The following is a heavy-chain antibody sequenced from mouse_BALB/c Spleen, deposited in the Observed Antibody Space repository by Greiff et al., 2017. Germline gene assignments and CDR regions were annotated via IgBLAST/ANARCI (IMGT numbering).Heavy chain of an antibody. J-gene: IGHJ3*01. Sequence: EVQLQQSGPELVKPGASVKISCKASGYSFTGYYMHWVKQSHVKSLEWIGRINPYNGATSYNQNFKDKASLTVDKSSSTAYMELHSLTSEDSAVYYCAREDYYGNYDAYWGQGTLVTVSA. CDR1: GYSFTGYY. V-gene: IGHV1-26*01. D-gene: IGHD2-1*01. CDR3: AREDYYGNYDAY. CDR2: INPYNGAT.